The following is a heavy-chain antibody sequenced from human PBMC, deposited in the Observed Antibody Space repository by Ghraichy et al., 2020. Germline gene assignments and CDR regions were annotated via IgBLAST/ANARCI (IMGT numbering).Heavy chain of an antibody. D-gene: IGHD3/OR15-3a*01. CDR2: ISPDGNVI. J-gene: IGHJ4*02. Sequence: SCAASGFTVTDYWMYWVRQVPGKGLLWVSHISPDGNVINYEGSLTGRFTISRDIANNTVFLQMNSLRADDTAIYYCARGEFGLGDWGQGTLVTVSS. CDR3: ARGEFGLGD. CDR1: GFTVTDYW. V-gene: IGHV3-74*01.